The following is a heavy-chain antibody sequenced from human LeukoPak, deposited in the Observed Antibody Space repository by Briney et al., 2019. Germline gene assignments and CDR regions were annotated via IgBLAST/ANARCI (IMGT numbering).Heavy chain of an antibody. J-gene: IGHJ3*02. CDR3: ARGLLRITMVRVSGAFDI. D-gene: IGHD3-10*01. CDR2: ISYDGSNK. CDR1: GFTFSSYA. Sequence: PGGSLRLSCAASGFTFSSYAMHWVRQAPGKGLEWVAVISYDGSNKYYADSVKGRFTISRDNSKNTLYLQMNSLRAEDTAVYYCARGLLRITMVRVSGAFDIWGQGTMVTVSS. V-gene: IGHV3-30-3*01.